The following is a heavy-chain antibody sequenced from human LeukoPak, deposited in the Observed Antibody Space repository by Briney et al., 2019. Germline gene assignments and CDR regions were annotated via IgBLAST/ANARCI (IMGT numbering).Heavy chain of an antibody. CDR1: GFTFSSYG. D-gene: IGHD1-26*01. J-gene: IGHJ4*02. CDR3: ATLTSGPNGYFDY. Sequence: PGGSLRLSCAASGFTFSSYGMHWVRQAPGKGLEWVAVISYDGSNKYYADSVKGRFTISRDNSKNTLYLQMNSLRAEDTAVYYCATLTSGPNGYFDYWGQGTLVTVSS. CDR2: ISYDGSNK. V-gene: IGHV3-30*03.